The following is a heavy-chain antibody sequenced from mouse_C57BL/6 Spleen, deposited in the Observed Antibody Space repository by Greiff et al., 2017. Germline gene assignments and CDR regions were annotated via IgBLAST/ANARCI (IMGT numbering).Heavy chain of an antibody. Sequence: VQLQQPGAELVRPGTSVKLSCKASGYTFTSYWMHWVKQRPGQGLEWIGVIDPSDSYTNYNQKFKGKATLTVDTSSSTAYMQLSSLTSEDSAVYYCARYGALITTVVERYFDVWGTGTTVTVSS. J-gene: IGHJ1*03. D-gene: IGHD1-1*01. CDR3: ARYGALITTVVERYFDV. V-gene: IGHV1-59*01. CDR1: GYTFTSYW. CDR2: IDPSDSYT.